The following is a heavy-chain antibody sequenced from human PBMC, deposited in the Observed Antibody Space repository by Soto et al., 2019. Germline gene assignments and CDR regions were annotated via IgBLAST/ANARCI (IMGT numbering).Heavy chain of an antibody. Sequence: GGSLRLSCAAPGFTFSSYAMNWVRQAPGKGLEWVSAISSGGRTYYADSVKGRFTVSRDNSKNTLFLQMNTLRVEDSALYYCAKAEPGDGRAYFYYGLDVWGQGTTVTVYS. J-gene: IGHJ6*02. V-gene: IGHV3-23*01. D-gene: IGHD2-21*02. CDR2: ISSGGRT. CDR1: GFTFSSYA. CDR3: AKAEPGDGRAYFYYGLDV.